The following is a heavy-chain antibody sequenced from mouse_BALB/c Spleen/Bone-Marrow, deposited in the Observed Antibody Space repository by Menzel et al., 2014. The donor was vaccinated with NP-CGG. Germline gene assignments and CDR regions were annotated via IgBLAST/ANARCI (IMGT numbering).Heavy chain of an antibody. J-gene: IGHJ3*01. CDR3: GRGNYDYDSWFGY. Sequence: EVKVEESGPGLVKPGASVKISCKASGYSFTGYFMNWMKQSHGKSLEWIGRINPYNGDPFYNQKFKGKATLTVDKSSSTAHMELLSLTSEDSAVYYCGRGNYDYDSWFGYWGQGTLVTVSA. CDR2: INPYNGDP. CDR1: GYSFTGYF. D-gene: IGHD2-4*01. V-gene: IGHV1-37*01.